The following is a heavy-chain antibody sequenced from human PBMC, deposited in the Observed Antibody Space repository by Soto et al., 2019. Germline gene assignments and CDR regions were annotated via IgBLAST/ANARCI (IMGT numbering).Heavy chain of an antibody. CDR3: TSFFHLRGRLFDY. Sequence: DVQLVESGGGFVESGGSLRLSCAASGFSFKDAWMTWVRQAPGKGLEWVGRIKSSTDGGTADYGAAVKGRFTMSRDDSKDTLYLHMDGLKREDTGVYYCTSFFHLRGRLFDYWAPGTQVNVSS. J-gene: IGHJ4*02. V-gene: IGHV3-15*07. CDR1: GFSFKDAW. CDR2: IKSSTDGGTA. D-gene: IGHD3-16*01.